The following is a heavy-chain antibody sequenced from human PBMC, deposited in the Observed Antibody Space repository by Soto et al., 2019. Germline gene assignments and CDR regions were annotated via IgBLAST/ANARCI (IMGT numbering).Heavy chain of an antibody. Sequence: PATLSLTCAVSGVSLTSGNWWTWVRPSPQRGLVYIGEIFHDGTANYYPSFERRVAMSVDTSRNQFSLRLTAVSAADTAVYFCARLVYDTRLNYMYFDFWGPGTLVTVSS. V-gene: IGHV4-4*01. J-gene: IGHJ4*02. CDR1: GVSLTSGNW. CDR2: IFHDGTA. D-gene: IGHD3-10*01. CDR3: ARLVYDTRLNYMYFDF.